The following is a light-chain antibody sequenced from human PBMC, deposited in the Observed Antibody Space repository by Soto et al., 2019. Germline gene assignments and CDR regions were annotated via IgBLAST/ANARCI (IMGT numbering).Light chain of an antibody. CDR1: QSVSSSY. V-gene: IGKV3-20*01. CDR3: QHYGNSPPFT. CDR2: AAS. J-gene: IGKJ2*01. Sequence: EIVLTQSPVTLSLSPGERATLSCRASQSVSSSYLAWYQQKPGQAPRLLIYAASSRATGIPDRFSGSGSGTDFTLTISRLEPEDFAVYFCQHYGNSPPFTFGQGTKVEIK.